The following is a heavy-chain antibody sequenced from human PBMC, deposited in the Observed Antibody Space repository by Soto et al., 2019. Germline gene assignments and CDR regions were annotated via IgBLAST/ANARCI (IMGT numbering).Heavy chain of an antibody. Sequence: PWWSXRLGCSGSVFSFDGHSIDVLRQTPGKGLECVSGISWNSVTINYADSIKGRFTISRYNAKRTLYLQMNNLRPADTAMYFSVPSSGRAHREAWLETWGPGTLLKVYS. J-gene: IGHJ4*02. CDR2: ISWNSVTI. CDR1: VFSFDGHS. CDR3: VPSSGRAHREAWLET. V-gene: IGHV3-9*01. D-gene: IGHD1-26*01.